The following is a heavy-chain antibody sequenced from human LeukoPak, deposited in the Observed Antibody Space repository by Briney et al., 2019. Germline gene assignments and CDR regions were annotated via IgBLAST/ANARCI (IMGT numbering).Heavy chain of an antibody. D-gene: IGHD3-10*01. J-gene: IGHJ4*02. Sequence: GGSLRLSRAASGFTFSSYWMSWVRQAPGKGLEWVANIKQDGREKYYVDSMKGRFTISRDNAKNSLYLQMNSLRAEDTAVYYCARDLYYGSGTPPYSFDYWGQGTLVTVSS. CDR3: ARDLYYGSGTPPYSFDY. CDR2: IKQDGREK. V-gene: IGHV3-7*01. CDR1: GFTFSSYW.